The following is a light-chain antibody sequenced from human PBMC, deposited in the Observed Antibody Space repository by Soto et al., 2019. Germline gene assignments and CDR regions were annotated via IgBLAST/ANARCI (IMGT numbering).Light chain of an antibody. Sequence: DIQMTQSPSTLSASVGDRVTITCRASQTINNWLAWFQQKPGKAPKLLISKASTLESGVPSRFSGSGSGTEFTLTISSLQPDDFATYYCQQYHIYSTFGQGTKVE. V-gene: IGKV1-5*03. CDR1: QTINNW. CDR3: QQYHIYST. CDR2: KAS. J-gene: IGKJ1*01.